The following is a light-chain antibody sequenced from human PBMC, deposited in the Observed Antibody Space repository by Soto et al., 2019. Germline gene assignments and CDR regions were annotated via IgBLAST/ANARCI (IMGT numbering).Light chain of an antibody. CDR1: SSDVGAYNY. CDR2: DVS. CDR3: NSYTISSTYV. Sequence: QSVLTQPASVSGCPGQSITISCTGTSSDVGAYNYVSWYQQHPGKAPKLIIYDVSNRPSGVSDRFSGSKSGNTASLTISGLQAEDEADYYCNSYTISSTYVFGTGTKLTVL. V-gene: IGLV2-14*01. J-gene: IGLJ1*01.